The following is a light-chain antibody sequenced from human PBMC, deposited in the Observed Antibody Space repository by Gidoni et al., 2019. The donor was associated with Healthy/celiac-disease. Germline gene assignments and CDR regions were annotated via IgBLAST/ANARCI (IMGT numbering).Light chain of an antibody. CDR2: GNS. Sequence: QSVLTQQPSVSGAPGQRVTISCTGSSSNIGAGYDVHWYQQLPGTAPKLLIYGNSNRPSGVPDRFSGSKSGTSASLAITGLQAEDEADYYCQSYDSSLSALWVFGGGTKLTVL. CDR3: QSYDSSLSALWV. V-gene: IGLV1-40*01. J-gene: IGLJ3*02. CDR1: SSNIGAGYD.